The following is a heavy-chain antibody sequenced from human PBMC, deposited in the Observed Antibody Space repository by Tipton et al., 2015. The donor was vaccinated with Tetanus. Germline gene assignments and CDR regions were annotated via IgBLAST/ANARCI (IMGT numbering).Heavy chain of an antibody. J-gene: IGHJ4*02. CDR3: ARIRTGHYTDFDC. D-gene: IGHD4-11*01. CDR1: GFTISSYW. V-gene: IGHV3-7*01. CDR2: IKQDGSEK. Sequence: SLRLSCEASGFTISSYWMNWVRQAPGKGLEWVANIKQDGSEKYYVDSVKGRFTISRDNAKNSLYLQMNSLRAEDTAVYYCARIRTGHYTDFDCWGLGTLVTVSS.